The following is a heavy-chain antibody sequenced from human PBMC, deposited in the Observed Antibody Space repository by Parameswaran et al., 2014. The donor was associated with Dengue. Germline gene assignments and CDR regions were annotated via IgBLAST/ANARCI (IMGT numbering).Heavy chain of an antibody. Sequence: WIRPAPQGRGWSGLGVSIIVGAPTTTRPSKSRVTISVDTSKNQFSLKLSSVTAADTAVYYCARRAVVVTHLDYWGQGTLVTVSS. CDR3: ARRAVVVTHLDY. J-gene: IGHJ4*02. D-gene: IGHD2-21*02. CDR2: SIIVGAP. V-gene: IGHV4-39*01.